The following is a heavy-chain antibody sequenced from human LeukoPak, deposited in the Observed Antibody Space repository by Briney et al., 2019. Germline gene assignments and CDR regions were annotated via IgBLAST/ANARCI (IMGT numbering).Heavy chain of an antibody. CDR2: IYYSGST. Sequence: KPSETLSLTCTVSGASISGYYWSWIRQPPGKGLEWIGFIYYSGSTNYNPSLKSRVTISVDTSKNLFSLKLSSVTAADTAVYYCARSEGRARYSSSWPLGYWGQGTLVTVSS. V-gene: IGHV4-59*01. CDR1: GASISGYY. CDR3: ARSEGRARYSSSWPLGY. J-gene: IGHJ4*02. D-gene: IGHD6-13*01.